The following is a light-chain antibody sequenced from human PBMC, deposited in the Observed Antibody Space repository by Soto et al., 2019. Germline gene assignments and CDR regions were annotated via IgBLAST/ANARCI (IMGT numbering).Light chain of an antibody. V-gene: IGLV3-1*01. CDR3: QPWDRSTGV. J-gene: IGLJ1*01. CDR1: KLGDKY. Sequence: SYELTQPPSVSVSPGQTASITCSGDKLGDKYVCWYHQKPGQSPVLVIYQDSKRPSGIPERFSGSNSGNTATLTISGTQSMDEADNYCQPWDRSTGVFATGTKLTVL. CDR2: QDS.